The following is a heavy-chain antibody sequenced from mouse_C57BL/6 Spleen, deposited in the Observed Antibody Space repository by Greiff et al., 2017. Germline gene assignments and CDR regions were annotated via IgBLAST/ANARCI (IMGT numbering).Heavy chain of an antibody. J-gene: IGHJ4*01. CDR2: ISSGGSYT. V-gene: IGHV5-6*01. CDR1: GFTFSSYG. Sequence: EVKLMESGGDLVKPGGSLKLSCAASGFTFSSYGMSWVRQTPDKRLEWVATISSGGSYTSYPDSVKGRFTISRDNAKNTLYLQMSSLKSEDTAMYYCARHDGRGDYWGQGTSVTVSS. CDR3: ARHDGRGDY. D-gene: IGHD2-3*01.